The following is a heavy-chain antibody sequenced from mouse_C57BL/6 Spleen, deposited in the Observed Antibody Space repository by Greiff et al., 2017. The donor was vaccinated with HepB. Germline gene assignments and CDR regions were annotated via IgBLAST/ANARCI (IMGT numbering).Heavy chain of an antibody. CDR1: GYTFTSYW. CDR3: APITTVVARAFYWYFDV. D-gene: IGHD1-1*01. J-gene: IGHJ1*03. Sequence: QVQLQQPGAELVKPGASVKLSCKASGYTFTSYWMHWVKQRPGQGLEWIGMIHPNSGSTNYNEKFKSKATLTVDKSSSTAYMQLSSLTSEDSAVYYCAPITTVVARAFYWYFDVWGTGTTVTVSS. CDR2: IHPNSGST. V-gene: IGHV1-64*01.